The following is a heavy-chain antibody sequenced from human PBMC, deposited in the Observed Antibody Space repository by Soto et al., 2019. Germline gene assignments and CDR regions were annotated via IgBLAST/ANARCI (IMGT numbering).Heavy chain of an antibody. CDR1: GFTFSSYA. CDR3: AKTRYGSGSYLPVTFDY. V-gene: IGHV3-23*01. CDR2: ISGSGGST. J-gene: IGHJ4*02. D-gene: IGHD3-10*01. Sequence: SGFTFSSYAMSWVRQAPGKGLEWVSAISGSGGSTYYADSVKGRFTISRDNSKNTLYLQMNSLRAEDTAVYYCAKTRYGSGSYLPVTFDYWGQGTLVTVSS.